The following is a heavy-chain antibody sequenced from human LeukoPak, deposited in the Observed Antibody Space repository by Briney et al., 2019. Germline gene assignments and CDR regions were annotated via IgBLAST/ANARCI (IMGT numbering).Heavy chain of an antibody. J-gene: IGHJ4*02. CDR3: ARVDPIDYELDY. Sequence: PSETLSLTCAVSGGSISRSNWWSWVRQPPGKGLEWIGEIYHSGSTNCNPSLKSRVTISVDKSKNQFSLKLSSVTAADTAVYYCARVDPIDYELDYWGQGTLVTVSS. D-gene: IGHD4-17*01. CDR2: IYHSGST. CDR1: GGSISRSNW. V-gene: IGHV4-4*02.